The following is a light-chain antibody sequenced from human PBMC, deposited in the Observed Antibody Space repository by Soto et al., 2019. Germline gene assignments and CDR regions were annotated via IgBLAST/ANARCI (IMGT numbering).Light chain of an antibody. CDR3: QQYNNWPPWT. CDR2: GAS. J-gene: IGKJ1*01. V-gene: IGKV3-15*01. Sequence: EIVMTQSPATLSVSPGERATLSCRASQSVSSNLAWYQQKPGQAPRLLIYGASTRATGIPARFSGSGSGTEFTLIISSLQSADFAVYYCQQYNNWPPWTFGQGTKVEIK. CDR1: QSVSSN.